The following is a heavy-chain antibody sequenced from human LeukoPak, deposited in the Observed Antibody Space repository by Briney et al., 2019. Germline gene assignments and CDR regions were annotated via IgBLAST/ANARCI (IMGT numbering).Heavy chain of an antibody. CDR2: INPNSGGT. D-gene: IGHD6-19*01. V-gene: IGHV1-2*06. CDR1: GYTFRDYF. Sequence: GASVKVSCKASGYTFRDYFMFWVRQAPGQGLEWMGRINPNSGGTKYAQKFQGRVTMTRDTSISTAYMELSGLRSDDAAVFHCARGFSSGRFGFDIWGPGTVVAVSS. J-gene: IGHJ3*02. CDR3: ARGFSSGRFGFDI.